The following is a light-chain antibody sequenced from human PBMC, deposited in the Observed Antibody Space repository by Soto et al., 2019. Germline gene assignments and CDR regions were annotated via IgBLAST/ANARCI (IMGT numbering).Light chain of an antibody. Sequence: SALTQHPSASGSPGQSVAISCTGTSSDVGGYNYVSWYQQHPGKAPKLMIYEVNKRPSGVPDRFSGSKSGNTASLTVSGFQAEDEADYYSSSYAGSSNVFGTGSKVTVL. J-gene: IGLJ1*01. CDR2: EVN. CDR1: SSDVGGYNY. V-gene: IGLV2-8*01. CDR3: SSYAGSSNV.